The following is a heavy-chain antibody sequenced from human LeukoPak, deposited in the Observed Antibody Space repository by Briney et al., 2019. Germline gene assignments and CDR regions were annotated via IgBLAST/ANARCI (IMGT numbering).Heavy chain of an antibody. CDR2: INHNGTT. Sequence: WETLSLTCAVYGGSFSNYYWSWIRQPPGKGLEWIGEINHNGTTNYNPPLKSRVTMSVDTSKNQFSLKLSSVTAADTAVYYCARVGLDWGSIDYWGQGTLVTVSS. CDR1: GGSFSNYY. J-gene: IGHJ4*02. CDR3: ARVGLDWGSIDY. V-gene: IGHV4-34*01. D-gene: IGHD3/OR15-3a*01.